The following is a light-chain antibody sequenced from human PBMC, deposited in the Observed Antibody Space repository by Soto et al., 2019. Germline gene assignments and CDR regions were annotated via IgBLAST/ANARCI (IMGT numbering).Light chain of an antibody. J-gene: IGKJ4*01. CDR2: AAS. Sequence: DIQMTQSPSTLSASVGDRVTISCRASQSISNWLAWYQQKPGKAPKLLIYAASSLQSGVPSRFSGSGSGTEFTLTISSLQPDDFATYYCQQYNSYLLTFGGGTKVDNK. CDR1: QSISNW. V-gene: IGKV1-5*01. CDR3: QQYNSYLLT.